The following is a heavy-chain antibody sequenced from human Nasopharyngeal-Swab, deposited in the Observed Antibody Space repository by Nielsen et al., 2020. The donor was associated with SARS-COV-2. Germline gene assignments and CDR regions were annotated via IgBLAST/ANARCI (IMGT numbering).Heavy chain of an antibody. CDR1: GYTFTDYY. V-gene: IGHV1-2*04. D-gene: IGHD3-10*01. Sequence: ASVKVSCKASGYTFTDYYMHWVRQAPGQGLEWMGCINPHSGGTNYAQKFQGWVTMTRDTSINTAYMDLSRLTYDDTAVYYCATDGSGSYPLYYFDYWGQGTLVTVSS. CDR2: INPHSGGT. CDR3: ATDGSGSYPLYYFDY. J-gene: IGHJ4*02.